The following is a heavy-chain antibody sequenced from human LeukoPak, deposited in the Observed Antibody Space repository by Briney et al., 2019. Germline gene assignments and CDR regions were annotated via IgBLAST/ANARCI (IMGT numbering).Heavy chain of an antibody. CDR3: ARRYSGDSPLDY. J-gene: IGHJ4*02. D-gene: IGHD2-21*01. CDR1: GFTFSSYA. V-gene: IGHV3-30*04. CDR2: IWYEGDTQ. Sequence: PGGSLRLSCAASGFTFSSYAMHWVRQAPGKGLEWVAVIWYEGDTQYYADSVRGRFTISRDNSKNTLYVQMNSLRVEDTAVYYCARRYSGDSPLDYWGQGTLVTVSS.